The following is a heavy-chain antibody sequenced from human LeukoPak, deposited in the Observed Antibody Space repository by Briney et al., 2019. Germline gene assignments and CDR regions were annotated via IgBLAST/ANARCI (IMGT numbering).Heavy chain of an antibody. Sequence: GGSLRLSCAASGFTFSSYTMHWVRQAPGKGLEWVAFISYDGSNKYYADSVKGRFTISRDNSKNTLYLQMTSLRAEDTAVYYCARESYTGGYWARWGQGTLVTVSS. CDR1: GFTFSSYT. D-gene: IGHD1-26*01. CDR2: ISYDGSNK. CDR3: ARESYTGGYWAR. V-gene: IGHV3-30-3*01. J-gene: IGHJ4*02.